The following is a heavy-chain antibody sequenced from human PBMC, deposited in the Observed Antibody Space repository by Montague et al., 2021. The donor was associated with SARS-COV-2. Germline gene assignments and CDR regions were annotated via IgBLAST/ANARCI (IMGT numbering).Heavy chain of an antibody. V-gene: IGHV2-5*02. D-gene: IGHD3-3*01. CDR1: GFSLNTDEVG. CDR3: ARRYDFYRAEAFDV. Sequence: PALVKPTQTLTLTCVFSGFSLNTDEVGVAWIRRPPGKALEWLALIYWDGDQRYSPSLKTRVTITKDTSRNRVVLTMTNLDPVDTATYYCARRYDFYRAEAFDVWGPGTMVTGSS. CDR2: IYWDGDQ. J-gene: IGHJ3*01.